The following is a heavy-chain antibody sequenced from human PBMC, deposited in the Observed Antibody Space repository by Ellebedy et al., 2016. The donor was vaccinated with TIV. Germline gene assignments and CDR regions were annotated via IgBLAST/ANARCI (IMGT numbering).Heavy chain of an antibody. J-gene: IGHJ4*02. Sequence: GESLKISCAASGFSFRSYWMSWVRQAPGKGLEWVANIYQDGGVQYYADSVKGRFTISRDNSKNILFLQMNSLRAEDTAIYYCAKDRADYYGAGSFDYWGQGTLVTVSS. CDR1: GFSFRSYW. V-gene: IGHV3-7*03. CDR2: IYQDGGVQ. CDR3: AKDRADYYGAGSFDY. D-gene: IGHD3-10*01.